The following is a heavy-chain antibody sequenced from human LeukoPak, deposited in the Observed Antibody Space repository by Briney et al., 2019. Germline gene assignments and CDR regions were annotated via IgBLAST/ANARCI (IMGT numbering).Heavy chain of an antibody. CDR2: IYYSGST. J-gene: IGHJ4*02. Sequence: SQTLSLTCSVSGASLKSSGYYWSWIRQPPGKGLEWIGYIYYSGSTNYNPSLKSRVTISVDTSKNQFSMKLSSVTAADTAVYYCARSRLDYFDYWGQGTLVTVSS. V-gene: IGHV4-61*08. CDR1: GASLKSSGYY. CDR3: ARSRLDYFDY.